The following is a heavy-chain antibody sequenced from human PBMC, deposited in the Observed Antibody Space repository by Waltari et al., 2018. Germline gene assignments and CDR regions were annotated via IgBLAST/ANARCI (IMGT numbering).Heavy chain of an antibody. Sequence: QVQLVQSGAEVKKPGASVKVSCKASGYTFTSYYMHWVRQAPGQGLEGMGIISPSGGSTSDAQKFQGRVTMTRDTYTSTVYRELSSLRSEDTAVDYCTNGEDAFDIWGQGTMFTVSS. J-gene: IGHJ3*02. CDR2: ISPSGGST. CDR3: TNGEDAFDI. D-gene: IGHD2-8*01. V-gene: IGHV1-46*01. CDR1: GYTFTSYY.